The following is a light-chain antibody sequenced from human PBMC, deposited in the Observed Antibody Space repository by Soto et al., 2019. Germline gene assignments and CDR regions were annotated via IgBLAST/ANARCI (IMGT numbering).Light chain of an antibody. CDR2: SNN. CDR1: SSDIGSNT. CDR3: AAWDDSLNGGYV. V-gene: IGLV1-44*01. Sequence: VLTQPPSASGTPGQRVTISCSGSSSDIGSNTVNWYQQLPGTAPKLLIYSNNQRPSGVPDRFSGSKSGTSASLAISGLQSEDEADYYCAAWDDSLNGGYVFGTGTKVTVL. J-gene: IGLJ1*01.